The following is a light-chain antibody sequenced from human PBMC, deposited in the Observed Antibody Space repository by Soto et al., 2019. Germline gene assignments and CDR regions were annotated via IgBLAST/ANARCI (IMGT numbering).Light chain of an antibody. CDR2: DVT. CDR3: HQYDTYPWT. J-gene: IGKJ1*01. Sequence: DIQLTQSPSTLSASVGDRVTITCRASQRMSGWLAWYQQKPGKAPNLLIYDVTSLESGFPSRFSGSGSGAEFTLTISSLQPDDFAPYYCHQYDTYPWTFGPGTKVEI. V-gene: IGKV1-5*01. CDR1: QRMSGW.